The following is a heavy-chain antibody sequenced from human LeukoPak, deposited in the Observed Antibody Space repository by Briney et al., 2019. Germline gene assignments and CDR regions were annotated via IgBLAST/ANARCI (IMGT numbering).Heavy chain of an antibody. CDR2: IYYSGST. CDR3: ARPYCSSTNCYAYNWFDP. D-gene: IGHD2-2*01. CDR1: GGSFGGYY. J-gene: IGHJ5*02. V-gene: IGHV4-34*01. Sequence: PSETLSLTCAVYGGSFGGYYWTWIRQSPGKGLDWIASIYYSGSTYYNPSLKSRVTISVDTSKNQFSLKLRSVTAADTAVYYCARPYCSSTNCYAYNWFDPWGQGTLVTVSS.